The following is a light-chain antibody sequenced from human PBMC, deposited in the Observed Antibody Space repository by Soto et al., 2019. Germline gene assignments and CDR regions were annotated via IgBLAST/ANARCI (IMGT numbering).Light chain of an antibody. CDR1: QGLLHSNGYNY. V-gene: IGKV2-28*01. CDR3: MQALQTRT. J-gene: IGKJ1*01. Sequence: DIVMTQSPLSLPVTPGESASISCRPSQGLLHSNGYNYLDWYLQKPGQSPQLLIYLGSYRASGVPDRFSGSGSGTDFTLKISRVEAEDVGVYYCMQALQTRTFGQGTKVDI. CDR2: LGS.